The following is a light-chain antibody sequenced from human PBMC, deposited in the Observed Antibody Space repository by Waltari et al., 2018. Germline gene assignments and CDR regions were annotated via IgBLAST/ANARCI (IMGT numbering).Light chain of an antibody. CDR3: QSYDSSLSVV. CDR1: SSNIGAGYD. V-gene: IGLV1-40*01. CDR2: GNN. Sequence: SVLTQPPSVSGAPGRRVTISCTGSSSNIGAGYDVHWYQQLPGTAPKLVMYGNNNRPSGVPDRFSGSKSGTSASLAITGLQAGDEADYYCQSYDSSLSVVFGGGTKLTVL. J-gene: IGLJ3*02.